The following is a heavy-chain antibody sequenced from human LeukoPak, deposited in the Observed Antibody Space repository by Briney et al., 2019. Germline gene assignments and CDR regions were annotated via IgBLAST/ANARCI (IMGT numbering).Heavy chain of an antibody. CDR2: MSNSGGTS. D-gene: IGHD6-6*01. CDR3: AKRFILKYTENAFDI. Sequence: GESLRLSCAASGFGFSNYAMGWVRQSPGKGLEWVSAMSNSGGTSYYADSVKGRFTISRDNSKNTLYLQLNSLRAEDTAVYYCAKRFILKYTENAFDIWGQGTMVTVSS. J-gene: IGHJ3*02. CDR1: GFGFSNYA. V-gene: IGHV3-23*01.